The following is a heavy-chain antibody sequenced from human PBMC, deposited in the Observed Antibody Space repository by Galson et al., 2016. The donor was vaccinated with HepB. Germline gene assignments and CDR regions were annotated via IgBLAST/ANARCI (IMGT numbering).Heavy chain of an antibody. CDR3: ARGLDATMGGGWHYGMDV. Sequence: SLRLSCAASGFTVSSDYMSWVRQAPGKGLEWVSIIYSGGTTYYADSVKGRFTISRDNSKNTLYLQMNILRAEDTAVYYCARGLDATMGGGWHYGMDVWGQGTTVTVSS. V-gene: IGHV3-53*01. CDR1: GFTVSSDY. D-gene: IGHD5-18*01. J-gene: IGHJ6*02. CDR2: IYSGGTT.